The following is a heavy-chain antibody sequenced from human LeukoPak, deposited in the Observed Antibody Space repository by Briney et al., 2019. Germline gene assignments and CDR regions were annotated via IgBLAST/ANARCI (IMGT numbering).Heavy chain of an antibody. Sequence: ASVKVSCKASGFTFSAYDINWVRQAPGQGLEWMGWMNPTSGNTGFAQKIQGRVTMTRDTSINTAYMELSNLRSEDTAVYYCARVSQTPAYYYTSGYYYHGYWGQGTRVTVSS. CDR3: ARVSQTPAYYYTSGYYYHGY. CDR2: MNPTSGNT. V-gene: IGHV1-8*01. CDR1: GFTFSAYD. D-gene: IGHD3-22*01. J-gene: IGHJ4*02.